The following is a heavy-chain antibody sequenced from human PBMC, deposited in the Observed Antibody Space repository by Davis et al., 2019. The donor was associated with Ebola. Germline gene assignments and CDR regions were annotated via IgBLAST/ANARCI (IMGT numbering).Heavy chain of an antibody. CDR1: GFTFSNYN. V-gene: IGHV3-21*06. CDR2: ISGSSGYL. Sequence: GESLKISCAASGFTFSNYNMNWVRQAPGKGLEWVSSISGSSGYLYYADSVKGRFTVSRDNSKNSLYLQMNSLRAEDTAVYYCARYSSSSGLDHWGQGTLVTVSS. D-gene: IGHD6-6*01. J-gene: IGHJ4*02. CDR3: ARYSSSSGLDH.